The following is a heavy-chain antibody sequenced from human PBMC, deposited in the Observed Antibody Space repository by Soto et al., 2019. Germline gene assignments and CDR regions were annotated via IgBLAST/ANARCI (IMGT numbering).Heavy chain of an antibody. CDR1: GFSFSNYV. J-gene: IGHJ4*02. Sequence: EVQLLESGGGLVQPGGSLRLSCAASGFSFSNYVMSWVRQAPGKGLEWVSGISGSGGSSYDVDSVRGRFTISRDNSKNTLYLQMNSLTNEDTAVYYCAKGGDSWNGDSHYWGQGTLVTVSS. CDR3: AKGGDSWNGDSHY. D-gene: IGHD3-3*01. V-gene: IGHV3-23*01. CDR2: ISGSGGSS.